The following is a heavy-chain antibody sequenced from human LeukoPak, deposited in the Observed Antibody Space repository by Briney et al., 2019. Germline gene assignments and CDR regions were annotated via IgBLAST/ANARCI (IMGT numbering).Heavy chain of an antibody. V-gene: IGHV1-24*01. Sequence: GASVKVSCKVSGYTLTELSTHWVRQAPGKGLEWMGGFDPEDGETIYAQKFQGRVTMTEDTSTDTAYMELSSLRSEDTAVYYCATERYYYGSGKYYYGMDVWGQGTTVTVSS. D-gene: IGHD3-10*01. CDR3: ATERYYYGSGKYYYGMDV. CDR2: FDPEDGET. J-gene: IGHJ6*02. CDR1: GYTLTELS.